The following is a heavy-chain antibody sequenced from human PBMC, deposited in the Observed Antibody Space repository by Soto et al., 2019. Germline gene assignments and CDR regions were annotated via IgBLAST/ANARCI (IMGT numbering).Heavy chain of an antibody. CDR3: AKDGDCSGGSCYYYYYGMDV. V-gene: IGHV3-23*01. CDR1: RFTFSSYA. Sequence: GGSLRLSCAASRFTFSSYAMCWVRQAPGKGLEWVSSISVSGGSKYYADSVKGRFTISRDNSKNTLYLQMNSLRAEDTAVYYCAKDGDCSGGSCYYYYYGMDVWGQGTTVTVSS. J-gene: IGHJ6*02. CDR2: ISVSGGSK. D-gene: IGHD2-15*01.